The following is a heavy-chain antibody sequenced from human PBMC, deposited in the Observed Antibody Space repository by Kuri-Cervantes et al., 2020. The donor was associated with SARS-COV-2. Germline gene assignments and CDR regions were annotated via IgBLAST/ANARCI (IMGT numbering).Heavy chain of an antibody. V-gene: IGHV1-69*06. Sequence: SVKVSCKASGGTFSSYAISWVGQAPGQGLEWMGGIIPIFGTANYAQKFQGRVTITADKSTSTAYMELSSLRSEDTAVYYCARGDIVVVPRPYYYYMDVWGKGTTVTVSS. CDR2: IIPIFGTA. D-gene: IGHD2-2*01. J-gene: IGHJ6*03. CDR1: GGTFSSYA. CDR3: ARGDIVVVPRPYYYYMDV.